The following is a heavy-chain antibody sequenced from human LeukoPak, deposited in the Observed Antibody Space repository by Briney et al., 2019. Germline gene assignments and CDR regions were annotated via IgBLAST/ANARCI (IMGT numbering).Heavy chain of an antibody. V-gene: IGHV4-39*01. D-gene: IGHD6-6*01. Sequence: PSETLSLTCTVSGGSISSSSYYWGWIRQPPGKGLEWIGSIYYSGSTYYNPSLKSRVTISVDTSKNQFSLKLSSVTAADTAVYYCARTIAARPRADYWGQGTLVTVSS. J-gene: IGHJ4*02. CDR3: ARTIAARPRADY. CDR2: IYYSGST. CDR1: GGSISSSSYY.